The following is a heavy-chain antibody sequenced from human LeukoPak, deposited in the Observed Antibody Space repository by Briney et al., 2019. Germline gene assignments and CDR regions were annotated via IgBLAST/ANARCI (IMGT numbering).Heavy chain of an antibody. V-gene: IGHV4-59*01. CDR2: IYYSGST. J-gene: IGHJ4*02. D-gene: IGHD1-26*01. CDR3: ARAPSGVSFDY. CDR1: GGSISGYY. Sequence: SETLSLTCTVSGGSISGYYWSWIRQPPGKGLEWIAYIYYSGSTNYNPSLKSRVTISVDTSKNQFSLNLSSVTAADTAVYYCARAPSGVSFDYWGQGTLVTVSS.